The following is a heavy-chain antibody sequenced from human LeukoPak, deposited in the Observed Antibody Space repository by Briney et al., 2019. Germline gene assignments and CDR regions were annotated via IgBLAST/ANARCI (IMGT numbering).Heavy chain of an antibody. J-gene: IGHJ4*02. CDR1: GFTFRTYA. V-gene: IGHV3-23*01. CDR2: ISGSGGVI. Sequence: GGSLRLSCAASGFTFRTYAMTWVRQAPGKGLEWVSLISGSGGVINYAASVDGRFTISRDNAKNSLYLQMNSLRAEDTAVYYCASSKVGASDYFEYWGQGTLVTVSS. CDR3: ASSKVGASDYFEY. D-gene: IGHD1-26*01.